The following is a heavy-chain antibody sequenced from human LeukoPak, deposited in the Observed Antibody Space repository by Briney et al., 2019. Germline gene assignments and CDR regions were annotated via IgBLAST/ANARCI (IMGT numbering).Heavy chain of an antibody. Sequence: PSETLSLTCTVSGGSIRSGRYYWSWIRQHTGKGLELIGYIYYSGSTYYNPSLKSRVTISMDTSKNQLSLKLSSVTAADTAVYYCARATYDILTGYYLDYWGQGTLVTVSS. V-gene: IGHV4-31*03. D-gene: IGHD3-9*01. CDR2: IYYSGST. J-gene: IGHJ4*02. CDR3: ARATYDILTGYYLDY. CDR1: GGSIRSGRYY.